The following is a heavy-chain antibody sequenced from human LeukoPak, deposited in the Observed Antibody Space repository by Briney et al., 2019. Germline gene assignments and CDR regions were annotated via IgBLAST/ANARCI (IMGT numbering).Heavy chain of an antibody. Sequence: GGSLRLSCAASGFTFSSCAMSWVRQAPGKGLVWVSRIKPDGSDTNYADSVKGRFTISRDNAKNTVYLQMNSLRAEDTAVYYCARGKYGGYFIDYWGQGTLVTVSS. CDR2: IKPDGSDT. CDR3: ARGKYGGYFIDY. V-gene: IGHV3-74*01. CDR1: GFTFSSCA. J-gene: IGHJ4*02. D-gene: IGHD5-12*01.